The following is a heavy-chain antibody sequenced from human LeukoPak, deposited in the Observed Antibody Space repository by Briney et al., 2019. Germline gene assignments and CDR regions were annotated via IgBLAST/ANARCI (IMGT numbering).Heavy chain of an antibody. CDR2: IYYSGST. D-gene: IGHD6-6*01. Sequence: SETLSLICTVSGGSISSSSYYWGWIRQPPGKGLEWIGSIYYSGSTYYNPSLKSRVTISVDTSKNQFSLKLSSVTAADTAVYYCVRERDRARPRSWGQGTLVTVSS. J-gene: IGHJ5*02. CDR3: VRERDRARPRS. CDR1: GGSISSSSYY. V-gene: IGHV4-39*02.